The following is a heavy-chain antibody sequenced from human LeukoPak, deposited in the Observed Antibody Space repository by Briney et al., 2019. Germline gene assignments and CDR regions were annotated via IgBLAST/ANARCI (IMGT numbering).Heavy chain of an antibody. D-gene: IGHD4-23*01. CDR1: GYTFTSYG. CDR3: ARAPTTVVTPNYYYYYMDV. Sequence: APVKVSCKASGYTFTSYGISWVRQAPGQGLEWMGWISAYNGNTNYAQKLQGRVTMTTDTSTSTAYMELRSLRSDDTAVYYCARAPTTVVTPNYYYYYMDVWGKGTTVTVSS. J-gene: IGHJ6*03. CDR2: ISAYNGNT. V-gene: IGHV1-18*01.